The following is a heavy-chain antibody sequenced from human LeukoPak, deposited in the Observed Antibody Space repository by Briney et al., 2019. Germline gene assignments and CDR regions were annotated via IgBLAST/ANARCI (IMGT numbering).Heavy chain of an antibody. CDR1: GFTFSSHW. CDR3: ARSGNKNGNYASALYDY. D-gene: IGHD1-14*01. CDR2: MKQDGSDK. V-gene: IGHV3-7*01. J-gene: IGHJ4*02. Sequence: GGSLRLSCAASGFTFSSHWMSWVRQAPGKGLEGVAHMKQDGSDKYYVDSVKGRFTISRDNAKDSLYLEMNSLRAEDTAVYYCARSGNKNGNYASALYDYWGQGTLVTVSS.